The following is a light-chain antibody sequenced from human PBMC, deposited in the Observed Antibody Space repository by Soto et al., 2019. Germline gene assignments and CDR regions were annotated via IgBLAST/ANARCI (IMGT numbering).Light chain of an antibody. V-gene: IGKV1-39*01. CDR3: QQSYSTPS. Sequence: DIQMTQSPSSLSASVGDRVTITCRASQSISSYLNWYQQKPGKAPKLLIYAASSLQSGVPSRFSGSGSGTDFTLTISSLQPEDFATYYCQQSYSTPSFGQGTILEIK. CDR1: QSISSY. J-gene: IGKJ5*01. CDR2: AAS.